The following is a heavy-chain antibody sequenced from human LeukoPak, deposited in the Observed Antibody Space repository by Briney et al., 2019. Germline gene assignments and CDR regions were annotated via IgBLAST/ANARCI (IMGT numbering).Heavy chain of an antibody. D-gene: IGHD2-15*01. CDR2: ISGSGGGT. Sequence: GGSLRLSCAASGFTFSSYAMSWVRQAPEKGLEWVSTISGSGGGTYYADSVKGRFTISRDNSKNTLYLQMSSLRAEDTAVYFCVRGYSFGPYGMDVWGQGTTVTVSS. V-gene: IGHV3-23*01. CDR3: VRGYSFGPYGMDV. J-gene: IGHJ6*02. CDR1: GFTFSSYA.